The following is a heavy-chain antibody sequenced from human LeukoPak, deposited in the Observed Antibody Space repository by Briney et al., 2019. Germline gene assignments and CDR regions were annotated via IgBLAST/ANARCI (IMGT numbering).Heavy chain of an antibody. D-gene: IGHD4-17*01. Sequence: SETLSLTCTVSGGSISSYYWSWIRQPPGKGLEWIGYIYYSGSTNYNPSLTSRVTISVDTSKNQFSLKLSSVTAADTAVYYCASQYGDYVGDYYFDYWGQGTLVTVSS. CDR2: IYYSGST. CDR3: ASQYGDYVGDYYFDY. CDR1: GGSISSYY. V-gene: IGHV4-59*01. J-gene: IGHJ4*02.